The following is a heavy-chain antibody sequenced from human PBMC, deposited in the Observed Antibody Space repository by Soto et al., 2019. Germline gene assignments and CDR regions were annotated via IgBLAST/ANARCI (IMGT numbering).Heavy chain of an antibody. D-gene: IGHD3-22*01. J-gene: IGHJ4*02. CDR1: GYTFTSYG. CDR3: ARDRRYDSSGLNFDY. V-gene: IGHV1-18*01. CDR2: ISAYNGNT. Sequence: ASVKVSCKASGYTFTSYGISWVRQAPGQGLEWMGWISAYNGNTNYAQKHQGRVTMTTDASTSTAYMELRSLRSDDTAVYYCARDRRYDSSGLNFDYWGQGTLVTVSS.